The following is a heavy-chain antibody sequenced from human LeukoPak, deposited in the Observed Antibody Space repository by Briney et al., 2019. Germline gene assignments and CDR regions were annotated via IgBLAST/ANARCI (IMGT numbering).Heavy chain of an antibody. J-gene: IGHJ4*02. CDR2: ITPIFGTA. D-gene: IGHD3-22*01. V-gene: IGHV1-69*13. Sequence: GASVKVSCKASGGTFSSYAISWVRQAPGQGLEWMGGITPIFGTANYAQKFQGRVTITADESTSTAYMELSSLRSEDTAVYYCATAPYYYDSSGYYYVSSFDYWGQGTLVTVSS. CDR1: GGTFSSYA. CDR3: ATAPYYYDSSGYYYVSSFDY.